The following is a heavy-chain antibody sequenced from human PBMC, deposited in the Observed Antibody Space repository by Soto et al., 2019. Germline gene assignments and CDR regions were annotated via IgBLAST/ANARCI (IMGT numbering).Heavy chain of an antibody. D-gene: IGHD3-10*01. V-gene: IGHV3-30-3*01. CDR3: ARVYSPMVRGVISLDY. Sequence: LRLSCAASGFTFSSYAMHWVRQAPGKGLEWVAVIAYDGSNKYYADSVKGRFTISRDNSKNTLYLQMNSLRAEDTAVYYCARVYSPMVRGVISLDYWGQGTLVTVSS. CDR2: IAYDGSNK. CDR1: GFTFSSYA. J-gene: IGHJ4*02.